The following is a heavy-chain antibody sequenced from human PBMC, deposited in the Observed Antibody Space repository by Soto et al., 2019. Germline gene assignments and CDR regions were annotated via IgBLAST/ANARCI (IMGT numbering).Heavy chain of an antibody. V-gene: IGHV3-21*01. CDR1: GFTFSSSS. J-gene: IGHJ4*02. D-gene: IGHD1-7*01. CDR3: ARDRITGTTGGPGY. CDR2: ISSSSSYI. Sequence: GGFLRLSCAASGFTFSSSSMNWVRQAPGKGLEWVSSISSSSSYIYYADSVKGRFTISRDNAKNSPYLQMNSLRAEDTAVYYCARDRITGTTGGPGYWGQGTLVTVSS.